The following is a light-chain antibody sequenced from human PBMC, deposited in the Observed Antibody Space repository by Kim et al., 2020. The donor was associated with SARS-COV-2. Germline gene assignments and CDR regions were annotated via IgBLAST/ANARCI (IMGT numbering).Light chain of an antibody. Sequence: STLCASGGDRGIITWRASQRNSMWLAWDQQKPGKAPKLLISKAASLQSGVPSRFSGSGSGTEFTLTISSLQPDDFGTYYCQQYDNYFGQGTKLEI. J-gene: IGKJ2*01. CDR1: QRNSMW. CDR2: KAA. V-gene: IGKV1-5*03. CDR3: QQYDNY.